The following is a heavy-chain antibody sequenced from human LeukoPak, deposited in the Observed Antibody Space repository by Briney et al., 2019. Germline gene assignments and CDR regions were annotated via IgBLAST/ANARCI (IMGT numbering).Heavy chain of an antibody. CDR1: GGSISSSSYY. Sequence: SETLSLTCTVSGGSISSSSYYWGWIRQPPGKGLEWIGSIYYSGSTYYTSSLKSRVTISVDTSKNQFSLKLSSVTAADTAVYYCARARGSEWLVHDAFDIWGQGTMVTVSS. J-gene: IGHJ3*02. CDR3: ARARGSEWLVHDAFDI. V-gene: IGHV4-39*07. D-gene: IGHD6-19*01. CDR2: IYYSGST.